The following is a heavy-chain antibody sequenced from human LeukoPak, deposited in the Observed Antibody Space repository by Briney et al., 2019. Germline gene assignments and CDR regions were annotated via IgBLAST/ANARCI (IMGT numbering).Heavy chain of an antibody. CDR2: IISILGIA. J-gene: IGHJ6*03. CDR1: GGTFSSYT. V-gene: IGHV1-69*04. D-gene: IGHD1-26*01. Sequence: SVKVSCKASGGTFSSYTISWVRQAPGQGLEWMGRIISILGIANYAQKFQGRVTITADKSTSTAYMELSSLRSEDTAVYYCARDGREPQEYYYYMDVWGKGTTVTVSS. CDR3: ARDGREPQEYYYYMDV.